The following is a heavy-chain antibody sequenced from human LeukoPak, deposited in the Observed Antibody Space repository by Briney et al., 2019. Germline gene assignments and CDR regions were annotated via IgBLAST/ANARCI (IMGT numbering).Heavy chain of an antibody. CDR1: GGSISSYY. J-gene: IGHJ4*02. V-gene: IGHV4-59*01. CDR2: IYYSGST. Sequence: KPSETLSLTCTVSGGSISSYYWSWIRQPPGKGLEWIGYIYYSGSTNHNPSLKSRVTISVDTSKNQFSLKLSSVTAADTAVYYCARGPYCSGGSCLPDFDYWGQGTLVTVSS. CDR3: ARGPYCSGGSCLPDFDY. D-gene: IGHD2-15*01.